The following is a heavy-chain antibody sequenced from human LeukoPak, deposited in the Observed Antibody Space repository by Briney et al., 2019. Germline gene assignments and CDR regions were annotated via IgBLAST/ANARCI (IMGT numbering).Heavy chain of an antibody. J-gene: IGHJ5*02. CDR2: MNPNSGYT. CDR3: ARVWYYYDSSGYYYNWFDP. V-gene: IGHV1-8*01. D-gene: IGHD3-22*01. CDR1: GYTFTSYD. Sequence: ASVKVSCKASGYTFTSYDINWVRQATGQGLEWMGWMNPNSGYTGYAQKFQGRVTMTRNTSISTAYMELSSLRSEDTAVYYCARVWYYYDSSGYYYNWFDPWGQGTLVTVSS.